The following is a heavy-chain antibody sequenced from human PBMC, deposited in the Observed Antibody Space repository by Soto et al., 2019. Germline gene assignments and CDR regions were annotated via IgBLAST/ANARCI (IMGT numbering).Heavy chain of an antibody. V-gene: IGHV1-69*04. J-gene: IGHJ5*02. D-gene: IGHD6-13*01. CDR1: GCTLSSYT. CDR2: IIPILGIA. CDR3: ARDPLGQQLAPEGTRKKNWFDP. Sequence: SVKVSCKASGCTLSSYTISWVRQAPKQGLEWMGRIIPILGIANYAQKFQGRVTITADKSTSTAYMELSSLRSEDTAVYYCARDPLGQQLAPEGTRKKNWFDPWGQGTLVTVSS.